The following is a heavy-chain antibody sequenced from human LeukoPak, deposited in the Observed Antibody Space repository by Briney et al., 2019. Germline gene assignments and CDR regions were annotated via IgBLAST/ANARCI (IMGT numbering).Heavy chain of an antibody. V-gene: IGHV3-33*08. CDR2: IWYDGSNK. Sequence: PGGSLRLSYAASGFTFSIYGMHWVRQAPGKGLEWVAVIWYDGSNKYYADSVKGRFTISRDNSKNTLYLQMNSLRAEDTAVYYCVRGERQWDQFDYWGQGTPVTVSS. CDR3: VRGERQWDQFDY. D-gene: IGHD1-26*01. J-gene: IGHJ4*02. CDR1: GFTFSIYG.